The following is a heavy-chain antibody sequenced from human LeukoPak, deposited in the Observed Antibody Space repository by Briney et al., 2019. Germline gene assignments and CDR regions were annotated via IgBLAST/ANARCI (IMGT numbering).Heavy chain of an antibody. D-gene: IGHD6-13*01. CDR2: IYYSGST. CDR3: ASEGAGTFDY. Sequence: SETLSLTCTVSGGSVSSGSYYWSWIRQPPGKGLEWIGYIYYSGSTNYNPSLKSRVIISVDTSKNQFSLKLSSVTAADTAVYYCASEGAGTFDYWGQGTLVTVSS. V-gene: IGHV4-61*01. CDR1: GGSVSSGSYY. J-gene: IGHJ4*02.